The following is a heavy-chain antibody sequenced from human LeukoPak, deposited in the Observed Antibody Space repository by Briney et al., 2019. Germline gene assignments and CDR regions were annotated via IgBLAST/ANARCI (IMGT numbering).Heavy chain of an antibody. CDR3: ARDHEQLGGTGLYYFDY. V-gene: IGHV4-61*02. CDR1: GGSISSGSYY. Sequence: SETLSLTCTISGGSISSGSYYWSWIRQPAGKGLEWIGRIYTSGSTNYNPSLKSRVTISVDTSKNQFSLKLSSVTAADTAVYYCARDHEQLGGTGLYYFDYWGQGTLVTVSS. D-gene: IGHD6-6*01. J-gene: IGHJ4*02. CDR2: IYTSGST.